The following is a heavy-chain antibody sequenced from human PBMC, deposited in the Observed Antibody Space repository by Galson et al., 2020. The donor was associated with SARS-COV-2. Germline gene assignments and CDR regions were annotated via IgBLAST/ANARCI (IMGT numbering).Heavy chain of an antibody. J-gene: IGHJ4*02. Sequence: SETLSLTCAVYGGSFSGYYWSWIRQAPGKGLEWIGEINHRGSTNYNPSLKSRVSMSIDTPKNQFSLKLTSVTAADTGVYYCARDGSIVAPSASNFYYWGQGILATVSS. CDR2: INHRGST. D-gene: IGHD6-13*01. CDR3: ARDGSIVAPSASNFYY. V-gene: IGHV4-34*01. CDR1: GGSFSGYY.